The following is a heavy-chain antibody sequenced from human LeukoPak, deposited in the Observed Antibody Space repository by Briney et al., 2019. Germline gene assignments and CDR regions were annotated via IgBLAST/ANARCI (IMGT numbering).Heavy chain of an antibody. J-gene: IGHJ4*02. V-gene: IGHV4-34*01. CDR3: ARGIAAAGTPFDY. CDR1: GGSFSGYY. CDR2: INHSGST. D-gene: IGHD6-13*01. Sequence: PSETLSLTCAVYGGSFSGYYWSWIRQPPGKGLEWIGEINHSGSTNYNPSLKSRVTISVDTSKNQFSLKLSPVTAADTAVYYCARGIAAAGTPFDYWGQGTLVTVSS.